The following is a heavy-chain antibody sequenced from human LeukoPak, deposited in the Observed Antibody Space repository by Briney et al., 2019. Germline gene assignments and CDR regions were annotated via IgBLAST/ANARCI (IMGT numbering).Heavy chain of an antibody. CDR3: ARDNSVRDEAWWFNP. CDR1: DGSINTPNYY. J-gene: IGHJ5*02. CDR2: IFYRGST. D-gene: IGHD5-24*01. V-gene: IGHV4-39*07. Sequence: SETLSLTCTVSDGSINTPNYYWGWIRQPPGKGLEWIGNIFYRGSTYYGPSLKSRVTISLDTSKNQFSLNLNSVTAADTAVYYCARDNSVRDEAWWFNPWGQGTLVTVSS.